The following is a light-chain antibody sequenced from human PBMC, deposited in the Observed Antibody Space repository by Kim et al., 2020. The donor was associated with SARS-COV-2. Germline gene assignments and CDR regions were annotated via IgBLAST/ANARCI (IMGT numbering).Light chain of an antibody. J-gene: IGKJ2*01. Sequence: EIVMTQSPATLSVSPGERATLSCMASQSVTSNLAWYQLKPGQAPSLLIYGASTRPTGIPARFSGSGSGTEFNLTISSLQSEDFALYYCQQYNNWPLYTFGQGTKLEIK. CDR1: QSVTSN. CDR3: QQYNNWPLYT. V-gene: IGKV3-15*01. CDR2: GAS.